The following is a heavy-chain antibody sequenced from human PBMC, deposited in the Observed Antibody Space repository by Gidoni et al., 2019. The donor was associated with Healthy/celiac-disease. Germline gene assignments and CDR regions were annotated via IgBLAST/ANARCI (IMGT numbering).Heavy chain of an antibody. CDR3: ASSKGGSYYFSFDY. J-gene: IGHJ4*02. CDR2: ISSSSSTI. D-gene: IGHD1-26*01. V-gene: IGHV3-48*02. CDR1: GFTFSSYS. Sequence: EVQLVESGGGLVQPGGSLRLSCAASGFTFSSYSMTWVRQAPGKGLEWVSYISSSSSTIYYADSVKGRFTISRDNAKNSLYLQMNSLRDEDTAVYYCASSKGGSYYFSFDYWGQGTLVTVSS.